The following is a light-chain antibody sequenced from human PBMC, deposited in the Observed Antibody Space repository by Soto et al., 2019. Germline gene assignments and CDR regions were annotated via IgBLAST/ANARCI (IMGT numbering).Light chain of an antibody. Sequence: QSDLTQPPSASGSPGQSVTISCTGTSSDVGAYNYVSWYQQHPGKAPKLMIYEVSKRPSGVPDRFSGSKSGNTASLTVSGLQAEDEADYYCSSYACSNNYVFGTGTKLTVL. J-gene: IGLJ1*01. CDR2: EVS. V-gene: IGLV2-8*01. CDR1: SSDVGAYNY. CDR3: SSYACSNNYV.